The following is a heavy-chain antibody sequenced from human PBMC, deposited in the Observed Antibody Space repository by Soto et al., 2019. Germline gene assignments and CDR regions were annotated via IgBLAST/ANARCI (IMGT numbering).Heavy chain of an antibody. V-gene: IGHV5-51*01. Sequence: GESLKISCKGSGYSFTSYWIGWVRQMPGKGLEWMGIIYPGDSDTRYSPSFQGQVTISADKSISTAYLQWSSLKASDTAMYYCARGGRRYYYDSSGEYNWFDPWGHGTLVTVSS. J-gene: IGHJ5*02. CDR3: ARGGRRYYYDSSGEYNWFDP. CDR1: GYSFTSYW. CDR2: IYPGDSDT. D-gene: IGHD3-22*01.